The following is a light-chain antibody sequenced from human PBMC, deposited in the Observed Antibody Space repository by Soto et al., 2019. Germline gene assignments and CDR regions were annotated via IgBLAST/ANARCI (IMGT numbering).Light chain of an antibody. V-gene: IGLV2-23*01. CDR1: SSDVGSYNL. Sequence: QSALTQPPSVSGSPGQSITISCTGTSSDVGSYNLVSWYQQHPDKAPKLMIYEGSKRPSGVSNRFSGSKSGNTASLTISGLQAEDEADYYCCSYAGSSTVVFGGGTQVTVL. CDR2: EGS. J-gene: IGLJ2*01. CDR3: CSYAGSSTVV.